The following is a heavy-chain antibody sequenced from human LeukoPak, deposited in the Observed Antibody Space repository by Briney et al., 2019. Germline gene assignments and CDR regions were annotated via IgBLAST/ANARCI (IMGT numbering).Heavy chain of an antibody. D-gene: IGHD6-13*01. CDR2: INHSGST. CDR3: ARVGYSSSPLPYYFDY. J-gene: IGHJ4*02. CDR1: GGSFSGYY. Sequence: SETLSLTCAVYGGSFSGYYWSWIRQPPGKGLEWIGEINHSGSTNYNPSLKSRVTISVDTSKNQFSLKLSSVTAADTAVYYCARVGYSSSPLPYYFDYWGQGTLVTVSS. V-gene: IGHV4-34*01.